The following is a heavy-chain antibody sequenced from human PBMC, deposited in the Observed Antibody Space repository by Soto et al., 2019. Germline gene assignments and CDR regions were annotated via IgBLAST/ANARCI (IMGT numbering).Heavy chain of an antibody. V-gene: IGHV1-18*01. J-gene: IGHJ4*02. Sequence: QVQLVQSGTEVKKPGASVKVSCKASGYTFSTYGLSWVRQAPGQGLEWLGWVSGYNNKTNYAKKVQGSVTMTTDTSASTAYMELWSLRSDDSAVYSCARKPASLPEDYWGRGTLVTVSS. CDR2: VSGYNNKT. CDR1: GYTFSTYG. CDR3: ARKPASLPEDY.